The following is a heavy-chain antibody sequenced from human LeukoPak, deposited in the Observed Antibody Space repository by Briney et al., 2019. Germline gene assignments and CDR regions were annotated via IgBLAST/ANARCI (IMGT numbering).Heavy chain of an antibody. CDR1: GFTFSDYY. CDR3: ARDSIVRGNIGNDMDV. CDR2: ISSSGSTI. D-gene: IGHD2-8*01. Sequence: GGSLRLSCAASGFTFSDYYMSWIRQAPGKGLEWVSYISSSGSTIYYADSVKGRFTISRDNAKNSLYLQMNSLRAEDTAVYHCARDSIVRGNIGNDMDVWGKGTTVTVSS. J-gene: IGHJ6*03. V-gene: IGHV3-11*01.